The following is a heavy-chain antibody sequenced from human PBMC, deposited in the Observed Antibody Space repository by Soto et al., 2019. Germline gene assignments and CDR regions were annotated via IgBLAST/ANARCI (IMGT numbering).Heavy chain of an antibody. CDR3: ARDLYEDYGMDV. J-gene: IGHJ6*02. Sequence: EVQLVESGGGLVQPGGSLSLSCSVSGFTLSDLYMDWVRQAPGNGLEWVGRSRNKANHYATHYAASVRGRFTISRDDSKNSMYLQMNSLKTEDTAVYYCARDLYEDYGMDVWGQGTAVTVAS. V-gene: IGHV3-72*01. CDR2: SRNKANHYAT. CDR1: GFTLSDLY. D-gene: IGHD5-12*01.